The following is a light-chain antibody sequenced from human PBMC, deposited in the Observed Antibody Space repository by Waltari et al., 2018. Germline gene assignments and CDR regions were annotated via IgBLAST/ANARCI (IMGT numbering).Light chain of an antibody. V-gene: IGKV1-39*01. Sequence: DIQMTQSPSSLSASVGARVTISCRASQTISIYLNWFQQKAGKAPKLLIYAASSLQSGVPSRFSGSGSGTDFTLTISSLQPEDFATYYCQHSYSTPPFTFGPGTKVDIK. CDR3: QHSYSTPPFT. J-gene: IGKJ3*01. CDR2: AAS. CDR1: QTISIY.